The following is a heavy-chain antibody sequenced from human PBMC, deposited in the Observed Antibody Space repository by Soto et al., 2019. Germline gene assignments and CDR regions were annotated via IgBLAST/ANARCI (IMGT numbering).Heavy chain of an antibody. CDR2: IDSGDGTT. D-gene: IGHD6-13*01. CDR1: GFDFGDYY. V-gene: IGHV3-11*01. Sequence: PGGSLRLSCTGSGFDFGDYYMSWIRQAPGKGLEWVSYIDSGDGTTYYTDSVKGRLTISRDNAKKTVYLQMSSLRVEDTALYYCVRPYYSSSWFPFDRWGQGTLVTVSS. CDR3: VRPYYSSSWFPFDR. J-gene: IGHJ4*02.